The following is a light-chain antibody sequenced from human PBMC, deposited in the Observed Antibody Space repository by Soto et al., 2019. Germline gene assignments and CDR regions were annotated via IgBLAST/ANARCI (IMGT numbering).Light chain of an antibody. Sequence: EIVLTQSPGTLSFSPGERATLSCRASQIITNKYLAWYKQKAGQVLRLLLYGASTSPTGIPYRFSGSGSGTDFTLTITRLEPDDFAVYYCQHYDSSPRTFGQGTKVEIK. CDR2: GAS. CDR1: QIITNKY. J-gene: IGKJ1*01. CDR3: QHYDSSPRT. V-gene: IGKV3-20*01.